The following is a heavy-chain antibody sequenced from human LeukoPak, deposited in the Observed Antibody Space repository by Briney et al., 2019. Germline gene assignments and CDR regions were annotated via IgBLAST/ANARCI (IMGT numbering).Heavy chain of an antibody. CDR2: LNWNGDTT. Sequence: PGGSLRLSCAASGFTFDDYGMSWVRQAPGKGLEWVSGLNWNGDTTDDADSVKGRFTISRDNAKNTVFLQMNSLRAEDTALYYCSRARGYLDYWGQGALVTVSS. D-gene: IGHD3-22*01. CDR1: GFTFDDYG. V-gene: IGHV3-20*04. CDR3: SRARGYLDY. J-gene: IGHJ4*02.